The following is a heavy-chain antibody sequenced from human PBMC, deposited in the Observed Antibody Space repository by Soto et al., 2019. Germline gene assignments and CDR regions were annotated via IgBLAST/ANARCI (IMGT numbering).Heavy chain of an antibody. V-gene: IGHV4-34*01. CDR1: GGFVSSGSYY. D-gene: IGHD1-1*01. Sequence: QVQLQQWGAGLLKPSETLSLTCAVYGGFVSSGSYYWSWIRQPPGKGLEWFGEMSHSGGTHFNPSLKSRVTISVDTSKNQFSLKMSAVTAADTALYYCSRVERGTATTVVDASDIWGPGTMVTVSS. CDR3: SRVERGTATTVVDASDI. CDR2: MSHSGGT. J-gene: IGHJ3*02.